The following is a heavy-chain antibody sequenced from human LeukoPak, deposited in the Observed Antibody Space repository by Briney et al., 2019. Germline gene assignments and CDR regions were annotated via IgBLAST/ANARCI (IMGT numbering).Heavy chain of an antibody. Sequence: SETLTLTCTVSGGSISSSNYFWGRIRQPPGKGLEWIGSIFDSGSTSYNPSLKSRVTISVDTSKNQFSLKVTSVTAADTAVYYCATSGEFCSGGSCYVNWFAPWGQGTLVTVSS. J-gene: IGHJ5*02. V-gene: IGHV4-39*01. CDR1: GGSISSSNYF. CDR2: IFDSGST. D-gene: IGHD2-15*01. CDR3: ATSGEFCSGGSCYVNWFAP.